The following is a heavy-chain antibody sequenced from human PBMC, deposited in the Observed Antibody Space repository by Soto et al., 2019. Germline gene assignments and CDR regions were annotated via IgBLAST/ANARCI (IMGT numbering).Heavy chain of an antibody. CDR2: INPNSGGT. Sequence: ASVKVSCKASGYTFTGYYMHWVRQAPGQGLEWMGWINPNSGGTNYAQKFQGWVTMTRDTSISTAYMELSRLRSDDTAVYYCVRDSGGYSGYDFGYYYYYMDVWGKGTTVTVSS. D-gene: IGHD5-12*01. CDR1: GYTFTGYY. V-gene: IGHV1-2*04. CDR3: VRDSGGYSGYDFGYYYYYMDV. J-gene: IGHJ6*03.